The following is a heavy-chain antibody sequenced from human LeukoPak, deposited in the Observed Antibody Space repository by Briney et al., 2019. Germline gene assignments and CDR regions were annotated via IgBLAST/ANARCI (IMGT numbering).Heavy chain of an antibody. CDR1: GFTFSSYG. Sequence: GGSLRLSCAASGFTFSSYGMSWVRQAPGKGLEWVSGISGSGTSTYYADSVKGRFTISRDNSKNTLYLEMNSLRAEDTAVYYCTTPTGPAVIIDYWGPGTLVTVSS. J-gene: IGHJ4*02. CDR2: ISGSGTST. V-gene: IGHV3-23*01. CDR3: TTPTGPAVIIDY. D-gene: IGHD2-2*01.